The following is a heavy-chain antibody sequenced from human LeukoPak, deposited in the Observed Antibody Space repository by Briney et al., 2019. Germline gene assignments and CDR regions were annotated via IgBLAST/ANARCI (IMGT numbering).Heavy chain of an antibody. D-gene: IGHD4-17*01. V-gene: IGHV4-30-4*08. CDR3: ASSREEVTTSPYFDY. Sequence: SETLSLTCTVSGGSISSGDYYWSWIRQPPGKGLEWIGYIYYSGSTYYNPSLKSRVTISVDTSKNQFSLKLSSVTAADTAVYYCASSREEVTTSPYFDYWGQGTLVTVSS. J-gene: IGHJ4*02. CDR2: IYYSGST. CDR1: GGSISSGDYY.